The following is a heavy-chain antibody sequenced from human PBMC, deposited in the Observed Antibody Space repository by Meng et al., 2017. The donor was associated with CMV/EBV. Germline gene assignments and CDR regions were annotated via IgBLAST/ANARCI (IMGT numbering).Heavy chain of an antibody. CDR2: ITSTNSNI. CDR1: GFTFSSYT. Sequence: GGSLRLSCAASGFTFSSYTMDWVRQAPGKGLEWVSSITSTNSNINYADSVKGRFTISRDNANSSLYLQLHSLRVEDTAVYFCARTCSDCPFELWGRGTLVTVSS. CDR3: ARTCSDCPFEL. V-gene: IGHV3-21*01. D-gene: IGHD2-21*02. J-gene: IGHJ4*02.